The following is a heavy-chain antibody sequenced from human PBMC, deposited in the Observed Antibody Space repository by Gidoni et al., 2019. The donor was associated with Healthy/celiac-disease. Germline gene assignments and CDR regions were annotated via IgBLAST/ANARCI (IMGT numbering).Heavy chain of an antibody. Sequence: EVQLVQSGAEVKKPGESLRISCKGSGYSFTSYWISWVRQMPGKGLEWMGRIDPSDSYTNYSPSFQGHVTISADKSISTAYLQWSSLKASDTAMYYCARRRAAAGTRGLFWFDPWGQGTLVTVSS. V-gene: IGHV5-10-1*03. J-gene: IGHJ5*02. CDR3: ARRRAAAGTRGLFWFDP. D-gene: IGHD6-13*01. CDR1: GYSFTSYW. CDR2: IDPSDSYT.